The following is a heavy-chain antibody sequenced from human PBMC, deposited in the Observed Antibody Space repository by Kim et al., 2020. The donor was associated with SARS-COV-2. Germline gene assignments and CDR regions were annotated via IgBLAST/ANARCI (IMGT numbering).Heavy chain of an antibody. V-gene: IGHV4-39*01. CDR3: ARTCGPLLWFGELFTNYFDY. D-gene: IGHD3-10*01. Sequence: SETLSLTCTVSGGSISSSSYYWGWIRQPPGKGLEWIGSIYYSGSTYYNPSLKSRVTISVDTSKNQFSLKLSSVTAADTAVYYCARTCGPLLWFGELFTNYFDYWGQGTLVTVSS. J-gene: IGHJ4*02. CDR1: GGSISSSSYY. CDR2: IYYSGST.